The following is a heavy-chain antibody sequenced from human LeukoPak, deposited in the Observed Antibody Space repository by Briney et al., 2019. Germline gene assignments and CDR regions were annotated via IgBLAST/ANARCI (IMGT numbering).Heavy chain of an antibody. CDR2: INQDSKTK. V-gene: IGHV3-7*01. Sequence: GGSLRLSCATSGFTFSNTWMAWVRQAPGKGLEWVANINQDSKTKQYVDSVKGQFTISRDNAKNSLFLQMSSLTVEDTGIYYCARDQSGSLDYWGKGTLVTVSS. CDR3: ARDQSGSLDY. J-gene: IGHJ4*02. CDR1: GFTFSNTW. D-gene: IGHD1-26*01.